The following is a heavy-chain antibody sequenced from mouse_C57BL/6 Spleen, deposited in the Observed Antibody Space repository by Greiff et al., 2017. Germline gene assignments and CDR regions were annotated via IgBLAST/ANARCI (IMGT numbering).Heavy chain of an antibody. CDR3: ARDGPHRAMDY. CDR1: GFTFSSYA. J-gene: IGHJ4*01. V-gene: IGHV5-4*01. CDR2: ISDGGSYT. D-gene: IGHD3-1*01. Sequence: EVQGVESGGGLVKPGGSLKLSCAASGFTFSSYAMSWVRQTPEKRLEWVATISDGGSYTYYPDNVKGRFTISRDNAKNNLYLQMSHLKSEDTAMYYCARDGPHRAMDYWGQGTSVTVSS.